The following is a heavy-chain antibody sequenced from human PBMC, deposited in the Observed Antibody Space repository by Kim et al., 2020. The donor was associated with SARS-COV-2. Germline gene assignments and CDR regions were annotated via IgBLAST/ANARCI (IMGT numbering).Heavy chain of an antibody. CDR3: ARAPYCSGGSCYSTPRRIAGVFDY. D-gene: IGHD2-15*01. CDR2: INHSGST. V-gene: IGHV4-34*01. J-gene: IGHJ4*02. Sequence: SETLSLTCAVYGGSFSGYYWSWIRQPPGKGLEWIGEINHSGSTNYNPSLKSRVTISVDTSKNQFSLKLSSVTAADTAVYYCARAPYCSGGSCYSTPRRIAGVFDYWGQGTLVTVSS. CDR1: GGSFSGYY.